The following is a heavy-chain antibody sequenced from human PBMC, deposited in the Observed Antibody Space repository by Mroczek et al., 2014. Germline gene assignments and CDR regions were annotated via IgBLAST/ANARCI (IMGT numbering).Heavy chain of an antibody. D-gene: IGHD6-13*01. Sequence: VQLVESGGGLVQPGGSLRLSCAASGFTVSSNYMSWVRQAPGKGLEWVSVIYSGGSTYYADSVKGRFTISRDNSKNTLYLQMNSLRAEDTAVYYCARGGALIIAAAYYFDYWGQGTLVTVSS. CDR2: IYSGGST. J-gene: IGHJ4*02. CDR3: ARGGALIIAAAYYFDY. V-gene: IGHV3-66*02. CDR1: GFTVSSNY.